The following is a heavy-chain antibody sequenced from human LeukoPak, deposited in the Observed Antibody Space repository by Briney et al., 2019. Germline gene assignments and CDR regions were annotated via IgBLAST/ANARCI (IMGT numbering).Heavy chain of an antibody. CDR2: MYYGGST. V-gene: IGHV4-59*01. CDR1: GVSITTYF. D-gene: IGHD6-13*01. J-gene: IGHJ6*02. CDR3: ARGADSRSYYFGLDV. Sequence: PSETLSLTCSVSGVSITTYFWSWIRQSPGKGLEWIGYMYYGGSTPYNPSLKSRVAISIDTSKNQFSLKLTSVTAGDTAVYYCARGADSRSYYFGLDVWGQGTTVTVSS.